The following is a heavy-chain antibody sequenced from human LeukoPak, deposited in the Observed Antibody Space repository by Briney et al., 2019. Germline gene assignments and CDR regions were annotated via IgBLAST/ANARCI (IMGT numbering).Heavy chain of an antibody. V-gene: IGHV3-20*01. CDR1: GVIVRSNY. D-gene: IGHD2-2*01. CDR2: INWNGGNT. CDR3: ARVHRYASSWDSLDY. Sequence: GGSLRLSCVGSGVIVRSNYMTWVRQAPGQGLEWVSGINWNGGNTGYADSVKGRFTISRDNAKNSLYLQMNSLRAEDTAFYHCARVHRYASSWDSLDYWGQGTLVTVSS. J-gene: IGHJ4*02.